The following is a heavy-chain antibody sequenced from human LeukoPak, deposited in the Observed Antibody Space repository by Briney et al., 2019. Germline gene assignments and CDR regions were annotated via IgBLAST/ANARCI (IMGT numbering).Heavy chain of an antibody. D-gene: IGHD3-10*01. J-gene: IGHJ4*02. Sequence: GGSLRLSCAASGFTFSSYEMNWVRQAPGKGLEWVSYISSSGSTIYYADSVKGRFTISRDNSKNTLYLQMNSLRAEDTAVYYCAKDWFGELFVDYWGQGTLVTVSS. CDR3: AKDWFGELFVDY. CDR2: ISSSGSTI. V-gene: IGHV3-48*03. CDR1: GFTFSSYE.